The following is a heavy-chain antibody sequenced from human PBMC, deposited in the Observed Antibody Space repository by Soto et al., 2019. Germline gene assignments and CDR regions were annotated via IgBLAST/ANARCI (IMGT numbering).Heavy chain of an antibody. J-gene: IGHJ6*02. CDR3: AGDSTTWFPYHAIDV. D-gene: IGHD3-10*01. V-gene: IGHV4-59*01. CDR2: ISDSGRT. Sequence: QEQLQESGPGLVKPSETLSLTCPVSGGSLDYYYWSWIRQPPGKGLEWIGDISDSGRTKYNPSLGGPVTISVDTSKNQFALKLRSVTVADTAVYYCAGDSTTWFPYHAIDVWGHGTTVIVSS. CDR1: GGSLDYYY.